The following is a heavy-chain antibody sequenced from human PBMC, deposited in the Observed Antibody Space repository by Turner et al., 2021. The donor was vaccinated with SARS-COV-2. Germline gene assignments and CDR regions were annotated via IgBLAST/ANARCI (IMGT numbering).Heavy chain of an antibody. Sequence: QVQQVQSGAAVKKTGSSAKVSCRASEGNFNNYAAHWLRQATGQGHEWMGDIVPMFGLANYAQKCRDRATITADASTATVFMELTGLQSEDTAIYYCAREVMTHLHAFGSWGQGAMVTVSS. CDR3: AREVMTHLHAFGS. J-gene: IGHJ4*02. CDR2: IVPMFGLA. V-gene: IGHV1-69*01. D-gene: IGHD3-16*01. CDR1: EGNFNNYA.